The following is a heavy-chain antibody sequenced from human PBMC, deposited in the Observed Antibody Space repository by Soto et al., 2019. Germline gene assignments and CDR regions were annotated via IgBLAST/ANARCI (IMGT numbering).Heavy chain of an antibody. D-gene: IGHD7-27*01. CDR1: GFTFSSYA. Sequence: GGSLRLSCAASGFTFSSYAMHWVRQAPGKGLEWVAVISYDGSNKYYADSVKGRFTISRDNSKNTLYLQMNSLRAEDTAVYYCARGGPGDPYYFDYWGQGTLVTVSS. J-gene: IGHJ4*02. CDR2: ISYDGSNK. CDR3: ARGGPGDPYYFDY. V-gene: IGHV3-30-3*01.